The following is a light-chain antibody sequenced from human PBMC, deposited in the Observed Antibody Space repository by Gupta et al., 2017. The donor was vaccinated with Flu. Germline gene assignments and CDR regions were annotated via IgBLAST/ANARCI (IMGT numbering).Light chain of an antibody. CDR1: QSISNW. CDR2: KAS. CDR3: QQYDTYQGT. V-gene: IGKV1-5*03. Sequence: PSTLSASVGDRVTITCRASQSISNWLAWYQQKPGKAPNLLIYKASSLESGVPSRFSGSGSGTEFTLTISSLQPDDFATYYCQQYDTYQGTFGQGTKLEIK. J-gene: IGKJ1*01.